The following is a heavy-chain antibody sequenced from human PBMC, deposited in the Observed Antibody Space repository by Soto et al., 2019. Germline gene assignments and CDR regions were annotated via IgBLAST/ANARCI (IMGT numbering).Heavy chain of an antibody. J-gene: IGHJ6*02. CDR2: MGGAGAR. V-gene: IGHV3-13*01. CDR1: GFTYNSYD. CDR3: TRAAFGYGMDL. Sequence: EVQLVESGGGLVQPGGSLRLSCAAFGFTYNSYDMHWVRQVSGKGLEWVSSMGGAGAREYADSVKGRFIIFRDNAKNSLYLQMDSLRAGDTAVYYCTRAAFGYGMDLWGQGTPVTVSS. D-gene: IGHD3-10*01.